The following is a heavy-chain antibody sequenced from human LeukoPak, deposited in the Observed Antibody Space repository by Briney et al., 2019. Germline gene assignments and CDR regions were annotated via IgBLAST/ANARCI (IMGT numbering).Heavy chain of an antibody. CDR2: ISASGDAT. J-gene: IGHJ4*02. D-gene: IGHD5-12*01. Sequence: PGGSLRLSCAASGFTFSNYWMTWVRQAPGKGLEWVSGISASGDATFYADSVKGRFTISRDNSKNTVDLQMNSLRAEDTAVYYCTKWSGYGDSWGQGTLVTVSS. V-gene: IGHV3-23*01. CDR1: GFTFSNYW. CDR3: TKWSGYGDS.